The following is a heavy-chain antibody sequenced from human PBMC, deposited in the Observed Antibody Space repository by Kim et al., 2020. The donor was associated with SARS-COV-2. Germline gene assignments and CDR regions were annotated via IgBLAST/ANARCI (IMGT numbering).Heavy chain of an antibody. Sequence: ASVKVSCKASGYTFTSYAMNWVRQAPGQGLEWMGWINTNTGNPTYAQGFPGRFVFSLDTSVSTAYLQISSLKAEDTAVYYCARVGTGPYKEMATARDYYYSGMDVWGQGTTVTVSS. V-gene: IGHV7-4-1*02. CDR1: GYTFTSYA. J-gene: IGHJ6*02. CDR3: ARVGTGPYKEMATARDYYYSGMDV. CDR2: INTNTGNP. D-gene: IGHD5-18*01.